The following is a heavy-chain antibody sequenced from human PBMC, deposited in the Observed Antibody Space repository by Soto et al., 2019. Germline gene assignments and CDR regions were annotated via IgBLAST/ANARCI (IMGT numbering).Heavy chain of an antibody. CDR2: ISPDGSEE. CDR3: GP. J-gene: IGHJ5*02. CDR1: GFTLSGYW. V-gene: IGHV3-7*02. Sequence: EVQLVESGGGLVQPGGSLRLSSAASGFTLSGYWMTWVRQAPGKGLEGVANISPDGSEEYYVDSVKGRFTISRDNAKNSVYNSLRGGDTVLYYTGPWGEGTKVTVSS. D-gene: IGHD2-8*02.